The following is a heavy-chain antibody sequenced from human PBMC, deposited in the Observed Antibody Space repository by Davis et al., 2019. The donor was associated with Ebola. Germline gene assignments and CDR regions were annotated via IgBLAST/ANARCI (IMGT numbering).Heavy chain of an antibody. V-gene: IGHV1-69*06. CDR3: ARADCSGGSCQYYFDY. CDR1: GGTFSSYG. J-gene: IGHJ4*02. CDR2: IIPIFGTA. Sequence: AASVKVSCKASGGTFSSYGISWVRQAPGQGLEWMGGIIPIFGTANYAQKFQGRVTIAADKSTITAYMELSSLRSEDTAVYYCARADCSGGSCQYYFDYWGQGTLVTVSS. D-gene: IGHD2-15*01.